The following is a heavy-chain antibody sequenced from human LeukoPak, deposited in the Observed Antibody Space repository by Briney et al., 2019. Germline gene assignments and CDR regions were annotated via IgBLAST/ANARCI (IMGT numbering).Heavy chain of an antibody. V-gene: IGHV1-24*01. Sequence: EASVKVSCKVSGYTLTELSMHWVRQAPGKGLEWMGGFDPEDGETIYAQKFQGRVTMTEDTSTDTAYMELSSLRSEDTAVYYCALNSAPSGSYPLVYYYYMDVWGKGTTVTVSS. D-gene: IGHD1-26*01. J-gene: IGHJ6*03. CDR2: FDPEDGET. CDR3: ALNSAPSGSYPLVYYYYMDV. CDR1: GYTLTELS.